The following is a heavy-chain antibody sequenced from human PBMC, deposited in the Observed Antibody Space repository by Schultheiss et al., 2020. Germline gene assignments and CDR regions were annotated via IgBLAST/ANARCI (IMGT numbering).Heavy chain of an antibody. CDR1: GFTFKSYS. CDR2: NSRSGSTI. Sequence: CGSLRLSCATSGFTFKSYSMSWIRQAPGKGLEWVSFNSRSGSTIYYADSVKGRFTISRDNAKNSLYLQMNSLRAEDTAVYYCARDPLGTTGTFRFGYYYYGMDVWGQGTTVTVSS. J-gene: IGHJ6*02. D-gene: IGHD1-1*01. CDR3: ARDPLGTTGTFRFGYYYYGMDV. V-gene: IGHV3-48*03.